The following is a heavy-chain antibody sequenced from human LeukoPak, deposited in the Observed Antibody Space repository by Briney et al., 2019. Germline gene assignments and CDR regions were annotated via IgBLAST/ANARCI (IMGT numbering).Heavy chain of an antibody. V-gene: IGHV3-21*01. CDR3: AGVIAAAGGFDY. D-gene: IGHD6-13*01. J-gene: IGHJ4*02. CDR2: ISSSSNYI. CDR1: GFTFSGYS. Sequence: PGGSVRLSCAASGFTFSGYSMNWVRQAPGKGLEWVSSISSSSNYIYYADSVKGRFTISRDNAKYSLYLQMNSLRAEDTAVYYGAGVIAAAGGFDYWGQGTLVTVSS.